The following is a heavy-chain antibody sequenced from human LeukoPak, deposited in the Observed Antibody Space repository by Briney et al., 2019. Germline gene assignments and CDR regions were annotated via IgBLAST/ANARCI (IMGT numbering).Heavy chain of an antibody. CDR1: GFTFSSYG. Sequence: GGSLRLSCAASGFTFSSYGLHWVRQAPGKGLEWVAVISYEDGSSQFYGDSVKGRFTISRDNSKNTLYLQMNSLRGEDTAVYYCTRGNSGYDAQDFYYYAMDVWGQGTTVTVSS. J-gene: IGHJ6*02. CDR3: TRGNSGYDAQDFYYYAMDV. V-gene: IGHV3-30*03. CDR2: ISYEDGSSQ. D-gene: IGHD5-12*01.